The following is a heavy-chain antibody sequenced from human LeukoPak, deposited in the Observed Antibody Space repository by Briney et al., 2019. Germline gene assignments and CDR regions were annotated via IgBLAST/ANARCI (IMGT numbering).Heavy chain of an antibody. J-gene: IGHJ4*02. CDR2: IYYSGST. Sequence: PSETLSLTCTVSGGSISSSSYYWGWIRQPPGKGLEWIGSIYYSGSTYYNPSLKSRVTISVDTSKNQFSLKLSSVTAADTAVYYCARESGIVGDTVDYWGQGTLVTVSS. CDR3: ARESGIVGDTVDY. V-gene: IGHV4-39*02. CDR1: GGSISSSSYY. D-gene: IGHD1-26*01.